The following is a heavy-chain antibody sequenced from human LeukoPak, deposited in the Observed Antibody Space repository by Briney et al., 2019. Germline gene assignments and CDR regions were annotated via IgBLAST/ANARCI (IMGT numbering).Heavy chain of an antibody. CDR3: ARTGTRPGIAAAGFDY. V-gene: IGHV4-34*01. J-gene: IGHJ4*02. CDR1: GGSFSGYY. CDR2: INHSGST. D-gene: IGHD6-13*01. Sequence: SGPLSLPCAVSGGSFSGYYWRWIRQAPGKGLEWIGEINHSGSTNYNPSLKRRVTISVDTSKNQFSLKLCSVPAADTAVYYCARTGTRPGIAAAGFDYWGQGTLVTVSS.